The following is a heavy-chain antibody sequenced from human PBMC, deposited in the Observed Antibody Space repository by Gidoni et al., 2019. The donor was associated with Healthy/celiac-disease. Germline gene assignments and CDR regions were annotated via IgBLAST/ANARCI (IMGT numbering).Heavy chain of an antibody. CDR2: IKQDGSGK. V-gene: IGHV3-7*01. D-gene: IGHD6-13*01. J-gene: IGHJ2*01. CDR3: ASRIAAPFESLRPWYFDL. CDR1: GFTFISYW. Sequence: EVQLVESGGGLVQPGGSLRLSCAASGFTFISYWLSWVRQAPGKGLEWVANIKQDGSGKYYVDSVKGRFTISRDNAKNSLYLQMNSLRAEDTAVYYCASRIAAPFESLRPWYFDLWGRGTLVTVSS.